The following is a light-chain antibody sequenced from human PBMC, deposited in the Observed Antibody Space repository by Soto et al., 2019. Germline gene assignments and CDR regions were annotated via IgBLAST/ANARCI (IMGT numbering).Light chain of an antibody. Sequence: IQMTQSPPSLSASVGDTVTITCRASQSISSSLNWYQQKPGKAPKLLIYTASNLESGVPSRFSGSGFGTEFTLTISSLQPEDFATYHCHQAYSTPWTFGQGTKVEIK. V-gene: IGKV1-39*01. CDR2: TAS. J-gene: IGKJ1*01. CDR1: QSISSS. CDR3: HQAYSTPWT.